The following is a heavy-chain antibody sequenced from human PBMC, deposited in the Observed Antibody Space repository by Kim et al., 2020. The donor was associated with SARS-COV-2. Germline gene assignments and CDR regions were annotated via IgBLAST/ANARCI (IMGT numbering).Heavy chain of an antibody. CDR3: AANFDI. J-gene: IGHJ3*02. V-gene: IGHV3-33*01. CDR2: YDGYNQ. Sequence: YDGYNQYFAHSVKGRFTISRDISKTTLYLHMNSLRAEDTAVYYCAANFDIWGQGTMVTVSS.